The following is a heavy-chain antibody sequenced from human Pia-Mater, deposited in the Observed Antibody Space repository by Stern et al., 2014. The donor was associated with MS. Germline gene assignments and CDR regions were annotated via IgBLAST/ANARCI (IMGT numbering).Heavy chain of an antibody. J-gene: IGHJ4*02. Sequence: QVQLVQSGAEGKKPGASVKVSCKAFGYTFTSNKMHWVRQAPGQGLEWMGIINPGGGSTRYAQKLQGRVTMTRDTSTSTVYMELTSLRSEDTAVYSCARDNGGWSVDSWGQGTLVIVSS. V-gene: IGHV1-46*01. CDR3: ARDNGGWSVDS. D-gene: IGHD6-19*01. CDR2: INPGGGST. CDR1: GYTFTSNK.